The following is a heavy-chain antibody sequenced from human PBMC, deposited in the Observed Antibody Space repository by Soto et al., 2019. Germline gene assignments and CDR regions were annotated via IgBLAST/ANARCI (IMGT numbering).Heavy chain of an antibody. D-gene: IGHD1-1*01. CDR3: AKDLPPDDPRGAPYYYYGMDV. J-gene: IGHJ6*02. CDR2: ISGSGGST. Sequence: GGSLRLSCAASGFTFSSYAMSWVRQAPGKGLEWVSAISGSGGSTYYADSVKGRFTISRDNSKNTLYLQMNSLRAEDTAVYYCAKDLPPDDPRGAPYYYYGMDVWGQGTTVTVSS. CDR1: GFTFSSYA. V-gene: IGHV3-23*01.